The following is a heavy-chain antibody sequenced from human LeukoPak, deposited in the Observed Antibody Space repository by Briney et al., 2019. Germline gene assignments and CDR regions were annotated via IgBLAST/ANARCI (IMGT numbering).Heavy chain of an antibody. V-gene: IGHV3-33*01. CDR2: IWYDGSDK. D-gene: IGHD3/OR15-3a*01. J-gene: IGHJ4*02. Sequence: PGRSLRLSCAASGFTFSSYGMHWVRQAPGKGLEWVAVIWYDGSDKYYADSVKGRFTISRDNSKNTLYLQMNSLRAEDTAVYYCVRTFWTAYYSSFDYWGQGTLVTVSS. CDR3: VRTFWTAYYSSFDY. CDR1: GFTFSSYG.